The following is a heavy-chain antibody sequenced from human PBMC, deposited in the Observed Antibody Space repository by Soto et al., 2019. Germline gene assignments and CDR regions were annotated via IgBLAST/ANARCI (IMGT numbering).Heavy chain of an antibody. D-gene: IGHD5-12*01. CDR1: GGSISSGGYS. Sequence: SETLSLTCAVSGGSISSGGYSWSWIRQPPGKGLEWIGYIYHSGSTYYNPSLKSRVTISVDRSKNQFSLKLSSVTAADTAVYYCARADGSGYDDWVGGCTWFDPWGQGTLVTVSS. CDR3: ARADGSGYDDWVGGCTWFDP. CDR2: IYHSGST. J-gene: IGHJ5*02. V-gene: IGHV4-30-2*01.